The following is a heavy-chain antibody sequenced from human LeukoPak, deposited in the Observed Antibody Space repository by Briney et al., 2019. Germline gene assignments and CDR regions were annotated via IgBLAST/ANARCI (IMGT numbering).Heavy chain of an antibody. CDR3: ARDGGVAGLDY. V-gene: IGHV3-21*01. J-gene: IGHJ4*02. CDR2: ISSSSSYI. D-gene: IGHD6-19*01. Sequence: GGSLRLSCAASGFTFSSYSMNWVRQAPGKGLEWVSSISSSSSYIYYADSVKGRFTISRDNAKNSLYLQMNSLRAEDAAVYYCARDGGVAGLDYWGQGTLVTVSS. CDR1: GFTFSSYS.